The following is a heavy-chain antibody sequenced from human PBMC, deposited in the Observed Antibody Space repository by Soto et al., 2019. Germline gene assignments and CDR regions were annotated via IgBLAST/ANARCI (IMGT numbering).Heavy chain of an antibody. Sequence: GASGMVSCKASCYTITDYGINWGLQASGQWLEWMGWISAYNGNTNYAQKLQGRVTMTTDTSTSTAYMELRSLISDCTAVYYFLREHGRRRYWSYRGPRTLVT. J-gene: IGHJ4*02. V-gene: IGHV1-18*01. D-gene: IGHD2-15*01. CDR1: CYTITDYG. CDR2: ISAYNGNT. CDR3: LREHGRRRYWSY.